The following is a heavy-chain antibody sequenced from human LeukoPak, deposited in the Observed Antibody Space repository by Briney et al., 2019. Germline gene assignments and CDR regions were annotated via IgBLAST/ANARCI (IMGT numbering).Heavy chain of an antibody. Sequence: ASVKVSCKASGYTFTGYYMQWVRQAPGQGLEWMGWINPNSGGTNYAQKFQGRVTMTRDTSISTAYMELSRLRSDDTAVYYCARVRTIFGVVIHYYYYGMDVWGQGTTVTVSS. J-gene: IGHJ6*02. CDR3: ARVRTIFGVVIHYYYYGMDV. V-gene: IGHV1-2*02. CDR2: INPNSGGT. D-gene: IGHD3-3*01. CDR1: GYTFTGYY.